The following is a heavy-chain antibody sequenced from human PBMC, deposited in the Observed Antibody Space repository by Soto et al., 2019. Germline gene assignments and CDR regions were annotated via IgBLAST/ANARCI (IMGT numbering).Heavy chain of an antibody. CDR1: GGSFSGYY. J-gene: IGHJ5*02. D-gene: IGHD6-19*01. V-gene: IGHV4-34*01. CDR3: ARGLSGGWVRASRFDT. CDR2: INHSGST. Sequence: SETLSLTCAVYGGSFSGYYWSWIRQPPGKGLEWIGEINHSGSTNYNPSLKSRVTISVDTSKNQFSLKLSSVTAADTAVYYCARGLSGGWVRASRFDTWRQGTLVTVSS.